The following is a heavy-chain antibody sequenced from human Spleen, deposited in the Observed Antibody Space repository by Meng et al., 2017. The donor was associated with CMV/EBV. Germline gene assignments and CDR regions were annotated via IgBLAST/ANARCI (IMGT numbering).Heavy chain of an antibody. D-gene: IGHD4-17*01. V-gene: IGHV1-69*05. Sequence: TCSSNAINWGRQAPGQGLEWMGGIIPILDTSKYAQKILGRITITTDESTSTAYMELSSLRSEDTAVYYCARDRPVSRNYYYYGMDVWGQGTTVTVSS. CDR2: IIPILDTS. CDR3: ARDRPVSRNYYYYGMDV. J-gene: IGHJ6*02. CDR1: TCSSNA.